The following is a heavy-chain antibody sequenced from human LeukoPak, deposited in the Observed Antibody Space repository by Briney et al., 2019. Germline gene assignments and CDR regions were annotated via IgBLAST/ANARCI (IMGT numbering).Heavy chain of an antibody. CDR1: GGSFSGYY. Sequence: SETLPLTCAVYGGSFSGYYWSWIRQPPGKGLEWIGEINHSGSTNYNPSLKSRVTISVDTSKNQFSLKLSSVTAADTAVYYCARRGFRYNGSGSYYRPNYYFDYWGQGTLVTVSS. D-gene: IGHD3-10*01. V-gene: IGHV4-34*01. CDR3: ARRGFRYNGSGSYYRPNYYFDY. J-gene: IGHJ4*02. CDR2: INHSGST.